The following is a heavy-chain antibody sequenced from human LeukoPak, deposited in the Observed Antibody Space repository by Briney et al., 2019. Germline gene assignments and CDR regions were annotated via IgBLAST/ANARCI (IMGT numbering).Heavy chain of an antibody. CDR1: GGSFSGYY. V-gene: IGHV4-34*01. J-gene: IGHJ6*03. CDR3: ARGVELYYDYYYYMDV. D-gene: IGHD2-8*01. Sequence: PSETLSLTCAVYGGSFSGYYWSWIRQPPGKGLEWIGEINHSGSTNYNPSLKSRVTISVDTSKNQFSLKLSSVTAADTAVYYCARGVELYYDYYYYMDVWGKGTTVTISS. CDR2: INHSGST.